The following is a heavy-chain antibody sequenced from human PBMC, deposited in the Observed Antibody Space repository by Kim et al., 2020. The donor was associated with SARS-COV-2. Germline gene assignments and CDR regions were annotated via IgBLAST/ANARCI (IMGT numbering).Heavy chain of an antibody. J-gene: IGHJ2*01. D-gene: IGHD5-18*01. CDR3: ARRYSTGRFWHFDL. V-gene: IGHV3-48*02. CDR2: ITRDSNRI. Sequence: GGSLRLSCAASGFSLSPFAMNWVRQAPGKGLEWVSYITRDSNRIYYADSVKGRFTISRDNAQNSLFLQMNSLTDGDTAVYYCARRYSTGRFWHFDLWGLG. CDR1: GFSLSPFA.